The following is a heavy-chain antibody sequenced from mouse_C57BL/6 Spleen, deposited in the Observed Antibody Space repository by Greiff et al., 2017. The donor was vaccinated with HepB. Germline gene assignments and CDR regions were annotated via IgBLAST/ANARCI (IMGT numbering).Heavy chain of an antibody. Sequence: VQLQQPGAELVKPGASVKMSCKASGYTFTSYWITWVKQRPGQGLEWIGDIYPGSGSTNYNEKFKSKATLTVDTSSSTAYMQLSSLTSEDSAVYYCARITMVVATNYFDYWGQGTTLTVSS. CDR1: GYTFTSYW. J-gene: IGHJ2*01. D-gene: IGHD1-1*01. V-gene: IGHV1-55*01. CDR3: ARITMVVATNYFDY. CDR2: IYPGSGST.